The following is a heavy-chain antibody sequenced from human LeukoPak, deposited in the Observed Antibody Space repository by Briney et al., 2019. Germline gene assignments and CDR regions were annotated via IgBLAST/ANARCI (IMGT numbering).Heavy chain of an antibody. D-gene: IGHD3-22*01. J-gene: IGHJ3*02. CDR3: AKGGLWSSGIHDAFDI. V-gene: IGHV3-48*04. CDR2: ISSSSSTI. CDR1: GFTFSSYS. Sequence: GGSLRLSCAAPGFTFSSYSMNWVRQAPGKGLEWVSYISSSSSTIYYADSVKGRFTISRDNSKNSLYLQMNSLRTEDTALYYCAKGGLWSSGIHDAFDIWGQGTMVTVSS.